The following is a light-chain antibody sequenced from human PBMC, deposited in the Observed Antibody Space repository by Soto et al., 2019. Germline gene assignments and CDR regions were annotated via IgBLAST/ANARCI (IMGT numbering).Light chain of an antibody. Sequence: EVVMTQSPATLSVSPGESATLSCRASQSVGSNLAWYQQKPGQPPRLLLYGTSTRATGIPARISGSGSGTAFTLTISSLQSEDFAVYYCQQHNDWPRTFGQGTKVEI. CDR3: QQHNDWPRT. CDR2: GTS. J-gene: IGKJ1*01. CDR1: QSVGSN. V-gene: IGKV3-15*01.